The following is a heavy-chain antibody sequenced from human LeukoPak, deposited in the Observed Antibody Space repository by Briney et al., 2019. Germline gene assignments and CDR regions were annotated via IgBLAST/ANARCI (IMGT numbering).Heavy chain of an antibody. Sequence: GGSLRLSCAASGFTFSSYAMHWVRQAPGKGLEWVAVISHDGSNKYYADSVKGRFTISRDNSKNTLYLQMNSLRAEDTAVYYCARDQDTAMVKYYYYYYMDVWGKGTTVTVSS. D-gene: IGHD5-18*01. V-gene: IGHV3-30-3*01. J-gene: IGHJ6*03. CDR1: GFTFSSYA. CDR3: ARDQDTAMVKYYYYYYMDV. CDR2: ISHDGSNK.